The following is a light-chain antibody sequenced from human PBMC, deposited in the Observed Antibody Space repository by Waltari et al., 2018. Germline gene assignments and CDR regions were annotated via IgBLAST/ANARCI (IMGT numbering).Light chain of an antibody. J-gene: IGKJ2*03. V-gene: IGKV3-15*01. Sequence: ETVMTQSPATLSVSPGDRATLSCRASQRVGTNVAWYQQKPGQAPRLLIYAASTRASDIPTRFSGSGSGTEYTFTISSLQSEDFAVYYCQQYDKWPPFSFGQGTNLELK. CDR3: QQYDKWPPFS. CDR1: QRVGTN. CDR2: AAS.